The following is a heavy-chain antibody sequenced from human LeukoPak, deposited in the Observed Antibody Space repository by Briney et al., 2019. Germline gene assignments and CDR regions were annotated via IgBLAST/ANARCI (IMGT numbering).Heavy chain of an antibody. Sequence: SQTXSXXCTVSGGSISSGSYYWSWIRQPAGKGLEWIGRIYTSGSTNYNPSLKSRVTISVDTSKNQFSLKLSSVTAADTAVYYCARGGMGAPFDYWGQGTLVTVSS. CDR2: IYTSGST. CDR3: ARGGMGAPFDY. CDR1: GGSISSGSYY. D-gene: IGHD1-26*01. J-gene: IGHJ4*02. V-gene: IGHV4-61*02.